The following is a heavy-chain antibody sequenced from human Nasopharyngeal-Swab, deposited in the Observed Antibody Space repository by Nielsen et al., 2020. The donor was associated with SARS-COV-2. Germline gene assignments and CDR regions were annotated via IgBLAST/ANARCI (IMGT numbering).Heavy chain of an antibody. D-gene: IGHD6-13*01. V-gene: IGHV4-59*01. CDR1: GGSLRSYY. CDR3: ARLAGRTAFDI. J-gene: IGHJ3*02. CDR2: IYYSGST. Sequence: ESLKISCTVSGGSLRSYYWSWIRQPPGKGLEWIWYIYYSGSTNYNPSLKSRVTISVDTSKNQFSLKLSSVTAADTAVYYCARLAGRTAFDIWGQGTMVTVSS.